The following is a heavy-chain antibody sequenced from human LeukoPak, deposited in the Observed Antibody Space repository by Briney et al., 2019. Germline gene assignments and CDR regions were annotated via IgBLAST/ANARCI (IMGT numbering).Heavy chain of an antibody. J-gene: IGHJ6*02. Sequence: SETLSLTCAVYGGSFGGYYWSWIRQPPGKGLEWIGEINHSGSTNYNPSLKSRVTISVDTSKNQFSLKLSSVTAADTAVYYCARGGFGPNYYYGMDVWGQGTTVTVSS. D-gene: IGHD3-3*01. CDR1: GGSFGGYY. CDR3: ARGGFGPNYYYGMDV. V-gene: IGHV4-34*01. CDR2: INHSGST.